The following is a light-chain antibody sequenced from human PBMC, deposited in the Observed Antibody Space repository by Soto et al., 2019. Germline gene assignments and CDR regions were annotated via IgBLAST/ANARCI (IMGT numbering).Light chain of an antibody. V-gene: IGKV1-33*01. J-gene: IGKJ2*01. CDR1: QDIGNY. CDR3: QQFGNLPRT. CDR2: DAS. Sequence: DIQMTQSPSSLSASVGDRVTITCQASQDIGNYLNWYQQKPGEAPKLLIHDASILETGVPSRFSGSGYGTHFTFTISSLQHQDTGTFYCQQFGNLPRTFGRGTKLDIK.